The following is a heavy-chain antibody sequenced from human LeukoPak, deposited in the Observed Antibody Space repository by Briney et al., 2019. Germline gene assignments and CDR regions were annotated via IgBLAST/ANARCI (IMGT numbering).Heavy chain of an antibody. CDR2: ISGSGGST. J-gene: IGHJ4*02. Sequence: GGSLRLSCAVSGFTVSGNYMSWVRQAPGKGLEWVSAISGSGGSTYYADSVKGRFTISRDNSKNTLYLQMNSLRAEDTAVYYCAKDRTVTKRGFDYWGQGTLVTVSS. V-gene: IGHV3-23*01. D-gene: IGHD4-11*01. CDR3: AKDRTVTKRGFDY. CDR1: GFTVSGNY.